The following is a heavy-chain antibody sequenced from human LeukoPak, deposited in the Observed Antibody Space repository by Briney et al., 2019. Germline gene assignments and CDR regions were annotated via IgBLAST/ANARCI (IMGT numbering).Heavy chain of an antibody. CDR3: ATHPFDF. V-gene: IGHV1-2*02. J-gene: IGHJ4*02. Sequence: GASVKVSCKASGYTFTSYGISWVRQAPGQGLEWMGWINPNSGGTNYAQKFQGRVTMTRDTSIGTAYMDLSSLISDDTAVYYCATHPFDFWGQGTLVTVSS. CDR1: GYTFTSYG. CDR2: INPNSGGT.